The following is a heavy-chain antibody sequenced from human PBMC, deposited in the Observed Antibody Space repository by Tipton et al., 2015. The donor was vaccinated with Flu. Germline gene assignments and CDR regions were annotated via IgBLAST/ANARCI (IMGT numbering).Heavy chain of an antibody. CDR2: IYTSGNT. V-gene: IGHV4-61*02. CDR3: ARVRAGTYYYGMDV. J-gene: IGHJ6*02. Sequence: TLSLTCTVSGDSISSSNYYWTWIRQPAGKRLEWIGRIYTSGNTKYNPSLQSRVTISVDTSKNQFSLKLTSVTAADTAVYYCARVRAGTYYYGMDVWGQGTTVTVSS. D-gene: IGHD1-1*01. CDR1: GDSISSSNYY.